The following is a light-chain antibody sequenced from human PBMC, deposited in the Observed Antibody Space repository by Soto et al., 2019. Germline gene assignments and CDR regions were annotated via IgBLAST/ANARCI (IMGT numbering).Light chain of an antibody. V-gene: IGKV1-5*03. CDR1: QSFSSW. CDR2: KAS. J-gene: IGKJ3*01. Sequence: DIQMTQSPSTLSASVGDRVTITCRASQSFSSWLAWYQQKPGKAPKLLIYKASILESGVPSRFSGSGSGTDFTLTISSLQPDDVATYYCQQYNSYTITFGPGTKVDIK. CDR3: QQYNSYTIT.